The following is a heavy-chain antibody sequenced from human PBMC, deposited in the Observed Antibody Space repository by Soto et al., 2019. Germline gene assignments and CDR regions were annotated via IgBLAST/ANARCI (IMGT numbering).Heavy chain of an antibody. J-gene: IGHJ4*02. V-gene: IGHV5-51*01. CDR3: ARRLYDPSGYRYFDY. CDR1: GYSFGSYW. D-gene: IGHD3-22*01. CDR2: IFPDDSKV. Sequence: GESLKISCKASGYSFGSYWIGWVRQMPGKGLEWMGVIFPDDSKVTYSPSFEGQVTISADKSITTAYLQWSRLKGSDTAKYYCARRLYDPSGYRYFDYWGQGTQVTVSS.